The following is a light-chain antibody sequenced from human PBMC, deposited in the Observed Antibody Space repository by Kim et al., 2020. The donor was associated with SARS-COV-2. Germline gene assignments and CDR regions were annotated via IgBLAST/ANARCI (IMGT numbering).Light chain of an antibody. Sequence: GQGATISCAGSTSNIGSNYVYWYQQHPGTAPKLLMQRNNQRPSGVSDRFSGSKSGTSASLAISGLRSEDEADYYCAVWDDSLSGQVFGGGTQLTVL. CDR3: AVWDDSLSGQV. V-gene: IGLV1-47*01. CDR1: TSNIGSNY. CDR2: RNN. J-gene: IGLJ3*02.